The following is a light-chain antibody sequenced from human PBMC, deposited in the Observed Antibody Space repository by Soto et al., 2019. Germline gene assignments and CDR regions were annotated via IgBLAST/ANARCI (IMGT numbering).Light chain of an antibody. J-gene: IGLJ2*01. CDR1: SSDVGGYNY. V-gene: IGLV2-14*01. Sequence: QSALTQPASVSGSPGQSITISCTGTSSDVGGYNYVSWYQQHPGKAPKLMIYDVSNRPSGVSNRFSGSKSGNTASLTISGLQAEEEADYYCSSSTSSSTLDVVFGGGTKVTVL. CDR2: DVS. CDR3: SSSTSSSTLDVV.